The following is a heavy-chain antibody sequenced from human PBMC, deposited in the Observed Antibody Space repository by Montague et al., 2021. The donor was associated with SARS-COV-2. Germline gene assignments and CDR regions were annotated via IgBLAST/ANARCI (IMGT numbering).Heavy chain of an antibody. V-gene: IGHV4-59*01. J-gene: IGHJ3*02. CDR1: GGTISSYY. CDR2: ISYIGST. D-gene: IGHD2-2*01. Sequence: SETLSLTCTVSGGTISSYYYSWIRQPPGKALEWIGYISYIGSTNYNPXXXSRVTVSIDTSKNQFSLKLSSVTAADSAVYYCARQGSDYRSSTSCYGADHPYDIWGQGTMVTVSS. CDR3: ARQGSDYRSSTSCYGADHPYDI.